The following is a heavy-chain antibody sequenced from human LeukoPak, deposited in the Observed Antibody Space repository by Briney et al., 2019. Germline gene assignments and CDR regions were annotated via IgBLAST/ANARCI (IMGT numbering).Heavy chain of an antibody. V-gene: IGHV3-48*02. CDR3: ARDQYSGHWYYALDI. Sequence: PGGSLRLSCAASGFTFSSYSMNWVRQAPGKGLEWVSYISSSISVIYYADSVKGRFTISRDNAKNSLYLQMNSLRDEDTAVYYCARDQYSGHWYYALDIWGQETMVTVSS. J-gene: IGHJ3*02. D-gene: IGHD6-19*01. CDR2: ISSSISVI. CDR1: GFTFSSYS.